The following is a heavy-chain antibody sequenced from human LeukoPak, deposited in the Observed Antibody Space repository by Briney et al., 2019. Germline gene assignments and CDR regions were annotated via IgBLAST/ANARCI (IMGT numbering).Heavy chain of an antibody. CDR2: ISYDGSNK. D-gene: IGHD1/OR15-1a*01. Sequence: GGSPRLSCAASGFTFSSSAMSWVRQAPGKGLEWVAVISYDGSNKYYADSVKGRFTISRDNSKNTLYLQMNSLRAEDTAVYYCANSGLEQVLSYWGQGTLVTVSS. V-gene: IGHV3-30*18. CDR3: ANSGLEQVLSY. J-gene: IGHJ4*02. CDR1: GFTFSSSA.